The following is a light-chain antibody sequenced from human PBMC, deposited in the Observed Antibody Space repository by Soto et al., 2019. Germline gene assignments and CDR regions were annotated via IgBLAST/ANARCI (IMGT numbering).Light chain of an antibody. CDR1: SSDVGGYKY. Sequence: QSVLTQPPSASGSPGQSVTISCTGTSSDVGGYKYVSWYQQHPGKAPKLIIYEVSKRPSGVPDRFSGSKSGNTASLTVSGLQAEDEADYFCSSYAGRNNLVFGGGTQLTVL. CDR3: SSYAGRNNLV. V-gene: IGLV2-8*01. J-gene: IGLJ2*01. CDR2: EVS.